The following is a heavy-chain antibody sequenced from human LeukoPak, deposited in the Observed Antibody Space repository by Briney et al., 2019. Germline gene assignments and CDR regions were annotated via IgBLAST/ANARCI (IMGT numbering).Heavy chain of an antibody. CDR3: ARLKDDVTKFDY. D-gene: IGHD2-8*01. V-gene: IGHV3-7*01. Sequence: GRSLRLSCAGSGFSFSRYWMAWVRQAPGQGLDWVASINQDVSRIHYVDSVKGRFTISRDNAKNSLFLQMNSLRVEDTAVYYCARLKDDVTKFDYWGQGTLVTVSS. J-gene: IGHJ4*02. CDR2: INQDVSRI. CDR1: GFSFSRYW.